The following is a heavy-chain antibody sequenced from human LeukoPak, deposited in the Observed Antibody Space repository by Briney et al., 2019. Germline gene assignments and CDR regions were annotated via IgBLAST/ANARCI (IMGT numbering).Heavy chain of an antibody. J-gene: IGHJ4*02. CDR3: AQLYTKTGTTDDY. Sequence: SIISISTYIYYPHSVKGGFTISRDNAKNSLYMQMNRLRAEDTAVYYCAQLYTKTGTTDDYWGQGTLVTVSS. CDR2: IISISTYI. V-gene: IGHV3-21*01. D-gene: IGHD1-1*01.